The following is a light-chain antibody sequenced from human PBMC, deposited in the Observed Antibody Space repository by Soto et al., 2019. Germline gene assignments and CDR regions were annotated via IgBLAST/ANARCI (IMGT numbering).Light chain of an antibody. V-gene: IGKV3-20*01. CDR3: QQYGSLSWK. Sequence: ESGLSHSQGTLPFSQNEIANRSVRSSQNVDSNYLAWYQQKPGQAPRIIIFGASGRATGIPDRFSGSGSGTDFTLTISSLEPEDFAVYYCQQYGSLSWKFGQGTKVDIK. CDR2: GAS. J-gene: IGKJ1*01. CDR1: QNVDSNY.